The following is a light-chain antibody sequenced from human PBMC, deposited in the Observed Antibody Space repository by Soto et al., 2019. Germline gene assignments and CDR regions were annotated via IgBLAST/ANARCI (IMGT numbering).Light chain of an antibody. V-gene: IGLV1-44*01. CDR3: QSYDNRLSGVV. CDR1: NSNIASNT. Sequence: QSVLTQPPSASETPGQTVSISCSGSNSNIASNTVNWYQHLPGTAPKLLIYGNNNRPSGVPDRFYGSKSGTSASLAITGLQAEDEADYYCQSYDNRLSGVVFGGGTKVTVL. J-gene: IGLJ2*01. CDR2: GNN.